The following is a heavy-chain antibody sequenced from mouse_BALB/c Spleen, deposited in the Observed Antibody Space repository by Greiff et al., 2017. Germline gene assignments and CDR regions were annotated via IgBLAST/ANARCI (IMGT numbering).Heavy chain of an antibody. CDR1: GFNIKDTY. V-gene: IGHV14-3*02. D-gene: IGHD2-1*01. CDR3: ARWPVYGNYDAMDY. CDR2: IDPANGNT. Sequence: VQLKESGAELVKPGASVKLSCTASGFNIKDTYMHWVKQRPEQGLEWIGRIDPANGNTKYDPKFQGKATITADTSSNTAYLQLSSLTSEDTAVYYCARWPVYGNYDAMDYWGQGTSVTVSS. J-gene: IGHJ4*01.